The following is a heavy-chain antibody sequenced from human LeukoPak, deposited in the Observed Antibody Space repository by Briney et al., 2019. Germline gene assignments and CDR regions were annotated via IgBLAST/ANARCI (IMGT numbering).Heavy chain of an antibody. D-gene: IGHD3-3*01. CDR1: GFTFSSYG. CDR3: ARGVRSRFLESYNWFDP. Sequence: PGGSLRLSCAASGFTFSSYGMHWVRQAPGKGLEWVAVISYDGSNKYYADSVKGRFTISRDNSKNTLYLQMNSLRAEDTAVYYCARGVRSRFLESYNWFDPWGQGTLVTVSS. J-gene: IGHJ5*02. V-gene: IGHV3-30*03. CDR2: ISYDGSNK.